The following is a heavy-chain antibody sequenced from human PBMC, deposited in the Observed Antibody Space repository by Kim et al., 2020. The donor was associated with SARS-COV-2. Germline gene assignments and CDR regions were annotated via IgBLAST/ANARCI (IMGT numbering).Heavy chain of an antibody. CDR3: AKDRGSGWYDTYYYYYGMDV. D-gene: IGHD6-19*01. J-gene: IGHJ6*02. V-gene: IGHV3-9*01. Sequence: GGSLRLSCAASGFTFDDYAMHWVRQAPGKGLEWVSGISWNSGSIGYADSVKGRFTISRDNAKNSLYLQMNSLRAEDTALYYCAKDRGSGWYDTYYYYYGMDVWGQGTTVTVSS. CDR2: ISWNSGSI. CDR1: GFTFDDYA.